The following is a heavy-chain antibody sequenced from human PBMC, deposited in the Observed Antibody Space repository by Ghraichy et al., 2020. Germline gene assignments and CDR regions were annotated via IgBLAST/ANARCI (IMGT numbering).Heavy chain of an antibody. V-gene: IGHV4-34*01. Sequence: SETLSLTCAVYGGSFSGYYWSWIRQPPGKGLEWIGEINHSGSTNYNPSLKSRVTISVDTSKNQFSLKLSSVTAADTAVYYCARGWKGVVTVVDYWGQGTLVTVSS. CDR2: INHSGST. CDR3: ARGWKGVVTVVDY. CDR1: GGSFSGYY. D-gene: IGHD2-21*02. J-gene: IGHJ4*02.